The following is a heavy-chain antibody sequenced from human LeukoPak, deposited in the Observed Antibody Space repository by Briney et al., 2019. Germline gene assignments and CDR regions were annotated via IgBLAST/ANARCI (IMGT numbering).Heavy chain of an antibody. V-gene: IGHV4-34*01. J-gene: IGHJ3*02. Sequence: SETLSLTCAVYGGSFSGYYWSWIRQPPGKGLEWIGEINHSGSTNYNPALKSRVTISVDTSKNQFSLKLSSVTAADTAVYYCARESFDAFDIWGQGTMVTVSS. CDR3: ARESFDAFDI. CDR1: GGSFSGYY. CDR2: INHSGST.